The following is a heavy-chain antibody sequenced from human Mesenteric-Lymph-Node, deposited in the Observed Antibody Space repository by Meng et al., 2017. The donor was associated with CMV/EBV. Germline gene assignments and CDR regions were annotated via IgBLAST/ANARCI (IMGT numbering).Heavy chain of an antibody. CDR2: INSHGSIT. J-gene: IGHJ4*02. D-gene: IGHD5-24*01. V-gene: IGHV3-74*01. CDR3: ARRKDGYNSHDY. Sequence: CAASGFTFSNFWMHWVRQAPGTGLVWVSRINSHGSITSYVDSVKGRLTISRDNAKNTLYLQMNSLRAEDTAVYYCARRKDGYNSHDYWGQGTLVTVSS. CDR1: GFTFSNFW.